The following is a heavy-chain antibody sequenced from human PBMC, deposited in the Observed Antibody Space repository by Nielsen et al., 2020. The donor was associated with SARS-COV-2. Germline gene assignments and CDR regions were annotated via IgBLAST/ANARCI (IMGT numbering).Heavy chain of an antibody. V-gene: IGHV3-7*01. CDR3: ARVSFGVVIIFRSSWFDP. CDR2: IKQDGSEK. J-gene: IGHJ5*02. D-gene: IGHD3-3*01. Sequence: GGSLRLSCAASGFTFSNSDMNWVRQAPGKGLEWVANIKQDGSEKYYVDSVKGRFTISRDNAKNSLYLQMNSLRAEDTAVYYCARVSFGVVIIFRSSWFDPWGQGTLVTVSS. CDR1: GFTFSNSD.